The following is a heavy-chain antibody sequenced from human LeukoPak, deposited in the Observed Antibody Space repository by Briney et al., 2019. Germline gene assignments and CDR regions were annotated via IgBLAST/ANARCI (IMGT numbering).Heavy chain of an antibody. CDR1: GGSISSYY. J-gene: IGHJ4*02. D-gene: IGHD2-2*02. CDR3: ARDRGPYCSSTSCYTGDFDY. CDR2: IYYSGST. V-gene: IGHV4-59*12. Sequence: SETLSLTCTVSGGSISSYYWSWIRQPPGKGLEWIGYIYYSGSTNYNPSLKSRVTMSVDTSKNQFSLKLSSVTAADTAVYYCARDRGPYCSSTSCYTGDFDYWGQGTLVTVSS.